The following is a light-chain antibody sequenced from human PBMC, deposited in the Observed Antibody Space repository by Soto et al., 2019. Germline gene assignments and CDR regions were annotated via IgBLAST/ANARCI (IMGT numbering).Light chain of an antibody. J-gene: IGKJ4*01. CDR3: QEYTSAPLT. CDR2: VAS. CDR1: QGISDY. Sequence: DIQMTQSPSSLSASVGVIVTITCRASQGISDYLAWYQQKPGKVPKLLISVASILQSGVPSRFSGSGSGTDFTLINRSLQPEDVATHYCQEYTSAPLTFGGGTKVDIX. V-gene: IGKV1-27*01.